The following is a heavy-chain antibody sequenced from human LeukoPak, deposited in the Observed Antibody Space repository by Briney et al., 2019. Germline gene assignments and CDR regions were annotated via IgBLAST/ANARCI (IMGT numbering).Heavy chain of an antibody. D-gene: IGHD3-16*01. V-gene: IGHV4-4*07. CDR3: ARDFGFASA. Sequence: SETLSLTCTVSGGSISSSYWSWIRQPAGKGPEWIGRIFTSGTTEYNPSLKSRVTMSVDTSKNQFSLKLTSVTAADTAVYYCARDFGFASAWGQGALVTVSS. CDR1: GGSISSSY. CDR2: IFTSGTT. J-gene: IGHJ5*02.